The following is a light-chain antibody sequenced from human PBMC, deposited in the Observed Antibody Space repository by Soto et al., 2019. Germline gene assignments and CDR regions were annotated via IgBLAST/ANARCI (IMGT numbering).Light chain of an antibody. CDR3: QQYENRPLT. CDR1: QSISNR. Sequence: SMSLGTVSLTQEKKATPVGRASQSISNRLAWHQQKPGQAPRLLVYGASTRASGISPRFTGSGSGTDFNLTISSLQSEDFAAYYCQQYENRPLTFGGGTKVDIK. CDR2: GAS. V-gene: IGKV3-15*01. J-gene: IGKJ4*01.